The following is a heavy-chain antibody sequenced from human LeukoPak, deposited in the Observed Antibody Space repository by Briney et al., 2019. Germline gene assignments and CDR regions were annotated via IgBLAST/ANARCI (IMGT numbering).Heavy chain of an antibody. J-gene: IGHJ4*02. Sequence: GESLQISCKGSGYSFTNYWIGWVRQLSGKGLEWMGIIYPGDSNTRYSPSFQGQVTISADKSISTAYLQWSSLKASDTAMYFCARQAGGTYSYYFDFWGQGTLVTVSS. CDR3: ARQAGGTYSYYFDF. CDR1: GYSFTNYW. V-gene: IGHV5-51*01. D-gene: IGHD1-26*01. CDR2: IYPGDSNT.